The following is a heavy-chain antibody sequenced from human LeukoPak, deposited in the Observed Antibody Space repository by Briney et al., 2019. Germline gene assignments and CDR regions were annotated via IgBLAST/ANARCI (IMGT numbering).Heavy chain of an antibody. CDR1: GGSFSGYY. Sequence: TSETLSLTCAVYGGSFSGYYWTWIRQSPVKGLEWIGNISNSGSTSYNPSLKSRVTISIDTSKNQFSLKLSSVTAADTAVYYCGRDALVGYFSYYYMDVWGKGTTVTVSS. J-gene: IGHJ6*03. V-gene: IGHV4-59*01. D-gene: IGHD2-15*01. CDR2: ISNSGST. CDR3: GRDALVGYFSYYYMDV.